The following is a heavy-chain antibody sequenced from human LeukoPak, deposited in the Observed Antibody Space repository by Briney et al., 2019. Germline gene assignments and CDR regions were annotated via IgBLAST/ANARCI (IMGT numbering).Heavy chain of an antibody. V-gene: IGHV3-23*01. CDR1: GFNFNNYW. J-gene: IGHJ4*02. D-gene: IGHD4-23*01. Sequence: GGSLRLSCAASGFNFNNYWMSWVRQAPGKGLEWLSSISGSGGSTYYADSVKGRFTISRDNSKNTLYLQMNSLRAEDTAVYYCAKGMSTVVTRSYFDYWGQGTLVTVSS. CDR2: ISGSGGST. CDR3: AKGMSTVVTRSYFDY.